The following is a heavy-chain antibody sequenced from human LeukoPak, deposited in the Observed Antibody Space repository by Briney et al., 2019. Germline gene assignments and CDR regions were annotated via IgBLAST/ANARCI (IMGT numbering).Heavy chain of an antibody. J-gene: IGHJ4*02. Sequence: KPSETLSLTCTVSGGSISSLFWSWIRQPPGKGLEWIGYTYSSGSTSYNPSLESRVTISVDTSKNQFSLNLNSVTAADTAIYYCARGALVRGVFNPLDYWGQGALVTVSS. V-gene: IGHV4-59*11. CDR2: TYSSGST. D-gene: IGHD3-10*01. CDR1: GGSISSLF. CDR3: ARGALVRGVFNPLDY.